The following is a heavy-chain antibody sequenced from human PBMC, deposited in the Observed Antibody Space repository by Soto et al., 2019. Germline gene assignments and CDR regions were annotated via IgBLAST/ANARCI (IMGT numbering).Heavy chain of an antibody. V-gene: IGHV4-34*01. CDR1: GGSFSGYY. Sequence: SETLSLTCAVYGGSFSGYYWSWIRQPPGKGLEWIGEINHSGSTNYNPSLKSRVTISVDTSKNQFSLKLSSVTAADTAVYYCARGSSSSWYRRAWFDPWGQGTLVTVSS. D-gene: IGHD6-13*01. J-gene: IGHJ5*02. CDR3: ARGSSSSWYRRAWFDP. CDR2: INHSGST.